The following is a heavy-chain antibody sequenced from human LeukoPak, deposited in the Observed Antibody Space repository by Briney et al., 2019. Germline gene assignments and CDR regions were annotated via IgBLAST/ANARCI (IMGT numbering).Heavy chain of an antibody. J-gene: IGHJ5*02. CDR2: IGTAGDT. CDR3: ARDSSPFTMVRGVMMGWFDP. D-gene: IGHD3-10*01. CDR1: GFTFSSYD. V-gene: IGHV3-13*01. Sequence: GGSLRLSCAASGFTFSSYDMHWVRQATGKGLEWVSAIGTAGDTYYPGSVKGRFTISRENAKNSLYLQMNSLRAGDTAVYYCARDSSPFTMVRGVMMGWFDPWGQGTLVTVSS.